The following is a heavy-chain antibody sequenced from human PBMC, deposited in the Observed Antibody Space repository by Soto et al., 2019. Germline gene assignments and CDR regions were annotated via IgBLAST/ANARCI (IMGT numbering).Heavy chain of an antibody. D-gene: IGHD3-3*01. CDR2: MYPGDSDT. CDR1: GYDFNTNW. V-gene: IGHV5-51*01. CDR3: ARLKRDCHKTSCYYADN. J-gene: IGHJ4*02. Sequence: GESLKISCRGSGYDFNTNWFGWVRQLPGRGLEWVGIMYPGDSDTRYNPSLQGHVTLSVDVTVSTAFLQWRSLETSDTGMYFCARLKRDCHKTSCYYADNWGQGTQVTVSS.